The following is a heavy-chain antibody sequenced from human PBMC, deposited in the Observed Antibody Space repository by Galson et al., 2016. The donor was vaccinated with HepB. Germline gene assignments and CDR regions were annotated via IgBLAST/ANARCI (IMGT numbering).Heavy chain of an antibody. J-gene: IGHJ4*02. CDR3: ARVITFYDLMDC. CDR2: ISDDGGKT. Sequence: SLRLSCAGSGFTFGVYAMSWFRQAPGKGLEWVASISDDGGKTYHVDSVKGRFTISRDTAKNSLYLQMNSLRAEDTAVYFCARVITFYDLMDCWGQGAVVTVSS. D-gene: IGHD3-3*01. V-gene: IGHV3-7*03. CDR1: GFTFGVYA.